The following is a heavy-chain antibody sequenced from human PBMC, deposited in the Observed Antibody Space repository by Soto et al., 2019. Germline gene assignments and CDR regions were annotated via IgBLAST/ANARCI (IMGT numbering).Heavy chain of an antibody. D-gene: IGHD1-26*01. J-gene: IGHJ4*02. V-gene: IGHV3-23*01. CDR2: ISGGSGGST. Sequence: GGSLSLSCIGSGFTFSTYAMSWVRQAPGRGPEWVLGISGGSGGSTDYADSEKGRFTISRDNSRKTLYLQMNSLRADDTAVYYCVKDPNGYSGLWGQVPLVTVSS. CDR3: VKDPNGYSGL. CDR1: GFTFSTYA.